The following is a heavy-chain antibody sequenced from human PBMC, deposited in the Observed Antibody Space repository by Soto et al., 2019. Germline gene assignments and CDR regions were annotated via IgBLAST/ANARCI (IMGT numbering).Heavy chain of an antibody. D-gene: IGHD2-15*01. CDR3: AKDAVAVSPNWFDP. J-gene: IGHJ5*02. CDR2: ISGSGGST. V-gene: IGHV3-23*01. CDR1: GFTFGDHY. Sequence: GGSLRLSCAVSGFTFGDHYIDWVRQAPGKGLEWVSSISGSGGSTYYADSVKGRFTISRDNSKNTLYLQMNSLRAEDTARYYCAKDAVAVSPNWFDPWGQGTQVTVSS.